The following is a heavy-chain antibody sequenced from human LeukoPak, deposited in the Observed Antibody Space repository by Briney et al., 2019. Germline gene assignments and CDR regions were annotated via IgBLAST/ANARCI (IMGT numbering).Heavy chain of an antibody. CDR1: GYTFTGYY. CDR3: ARVRHLTRLGRGSSLYNWFDP. D-gene: IGHD3-3*02. CDR2: INPNSGGT. Sequence: ASVKVSCKASGYTFTGYYMHWVRQAPGQGLEWMGWINPNSGGTNYAQKFQGRVTMTRDTSISTAYMELSRLRSDDTAVYYCARVRHLTRLGRGSSLYNWFDPWGQGTLVTVSS. J-gene: IGHJ5*02. V-gene: IGHV1-2*02.